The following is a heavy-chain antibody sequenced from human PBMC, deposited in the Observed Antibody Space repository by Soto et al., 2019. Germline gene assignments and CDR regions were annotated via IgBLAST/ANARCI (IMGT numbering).Heavy chain of an antibody. D-gene: IGHD6-13*01. V-gene: IGHV3-7*01. Sequence: PGGSLRLSCEASRFSFSSYWMSWVRQAPGKGLEWVANIKDDGTEKYYVDSVKGRFTISRDNAKNSLYLQMNSLRAEDTAVYYCAREGHSSRLPFDYWGQGTLVTVSS. J-gene: IGHJ4*02. CDR2: IKDDGTEK. CDR3: AREGHSSRLPFDY. CDR1: RFSFSSYW.